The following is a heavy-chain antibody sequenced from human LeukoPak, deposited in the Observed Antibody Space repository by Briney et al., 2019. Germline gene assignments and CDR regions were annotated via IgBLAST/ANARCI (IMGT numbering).Heavy chain of an antibody. J-gene: IGHJ3*02. V-gene: IGHV3-21*01. CDR1: GFTFSSYS. Sequence: GGSLRLSCAASGFTFSSYSMNWVRQAPGKGLEWVSSINSSSSYIYYADSVKGRFTISRDNAKNSLYLQMNSLRAEDTAVYYCARDGYYDSSGYYSGAFDIWGQGTMVTVSS. CDR2: INSSSSYI. CDR3: ARDGYYDSSGYYSGAFDI. D-gene: IGHD3-22*01.